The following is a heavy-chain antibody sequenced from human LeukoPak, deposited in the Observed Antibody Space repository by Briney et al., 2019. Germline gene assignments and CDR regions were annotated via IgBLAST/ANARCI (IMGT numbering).Heavy chain of an antibody. CDR3: TKYSYGHNWFDP. V-gene: IGHV1-69*05. D-gene: IGHD5-18*01. Sequence: GSSVKVSCKASGGTFSSYAISWVRQAPGQGLEWMGGIIPIFGTANYAQKFQGRVTITTDESTSTAYMELSSLRSEDTAVYYCTKYSYGHNWFDPWGQGTLVTVSS. CDR1: GGTFSSYA. CDR2: IIPIFGTA. J-gene: IGHJ5*02.